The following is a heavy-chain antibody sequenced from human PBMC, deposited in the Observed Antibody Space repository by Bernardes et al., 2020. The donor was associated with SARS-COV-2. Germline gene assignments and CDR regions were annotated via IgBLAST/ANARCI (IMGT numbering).Heavy chain of an antibody. CDR3: AREQWLAYYFDY. J-gene: IGHJ4*02. V-gene: IGHV4-59*01. CDR1: GGSISDYY. Sequence: SATLSLTCTVSGGSISDYYWTWIRQSPGTELEWIGYIDDRGSTNYNPSLKSRVTLLVDTSNNQFSLRLSSVTAADTAVYYCAREQWLAYYFDYWGQGTLVTVSS. CDR2: IDDRGST. D-gene: IGHD6-19*01.